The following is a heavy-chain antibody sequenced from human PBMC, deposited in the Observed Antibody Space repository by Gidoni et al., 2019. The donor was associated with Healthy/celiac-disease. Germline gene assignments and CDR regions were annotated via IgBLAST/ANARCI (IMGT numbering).Heavy chain of an antibody. J-gene: IGHJ6*03. D-gene: IGHD1-26*01. Sequence: EVQLLESGGGLVQHGGSLRLSCAASGFTFSSYAMSWVRQAPGKWLAWVSAISGSGGSTYYADAVEGRFTISRHNSKNALYLQMNSLRAEDTAVYYCTKDREEIYYYYDMDVWGKGTTVTVSS. V-gene: IGHV3-23*01. CDR3: TKDREEIYYYYDMDV. CDR1: GFTFSSYA. CDR2: ISGSGGST.